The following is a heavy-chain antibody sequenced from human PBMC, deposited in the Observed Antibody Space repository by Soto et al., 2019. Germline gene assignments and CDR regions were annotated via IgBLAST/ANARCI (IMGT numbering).Heavy chain of an antibody. CDR3: ARRITMVRGALEANWFDP. Sequence: PGESLKISCKGSGYSFTSYWIGWVRQMPGKGLEWMGIIYPGDSDTRYSPSFQGQVTISADKSISTAYLQWSSLKASDTAMYYCARRITMVRGALEANWFDPWGQGTLVTVSS. D-gene: IGHD3-10*01. J-gene: IGHJ5*02. CDR1: GYSFTSYW. CDR2: IYPGDSDT. V-gene: IGHV5-51*01.